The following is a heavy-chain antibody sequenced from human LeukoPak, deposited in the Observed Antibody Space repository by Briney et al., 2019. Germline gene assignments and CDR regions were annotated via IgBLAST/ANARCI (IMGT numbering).Heavy chain of an antibody. Sequence: PSETLSLTCAVSGYSISSGYYWGWIRQPPGKGLEWIGSIYHSGSTYYNPSLKSRVTISVDTSKNQFSLKLSSVTAADTAVYYCGRDRAPDYDFWSGYPADDYWGQGTLVTVSS. CDR1: GYSISSGYY. D-gene: IGHD3-3*01. CDR2: IYHSGST. J-gene: IGHJ4*02. CDR3: GRDRAPDYDFWSGYPADDY. V-gene: IGHV4-38-2*02.